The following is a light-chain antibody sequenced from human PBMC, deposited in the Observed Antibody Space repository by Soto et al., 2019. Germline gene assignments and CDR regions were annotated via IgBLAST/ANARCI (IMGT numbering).Light chain of an antibody. V-gene: IGLV2-14*01. J-gene: IGLJ1*01. Sequence: QSVLTQPASVSGSPGHSITISCTGSSSDVGGYNFVSWYQHHPGKAPKLILYEVTTRPSGVSSRFSGSKSGNTASLTISGLQADDEANYYCSSYTSSNTPYVFGTGTKVTVL. CDR2: EVT. CDR1: SSDVGGYNF. CDR3: SSYTSSNTPYV.